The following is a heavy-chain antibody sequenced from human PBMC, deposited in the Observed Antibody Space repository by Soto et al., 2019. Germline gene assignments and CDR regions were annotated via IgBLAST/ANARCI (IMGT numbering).Heavy chain of an antibody. CDR1: GGSISSSSYY. J-gene: IGHJ6*02. D-gene: IGHD3-22*01. V-gene: IGHV4-39*07. CDR3: ARVGYYDSSGYLGYYYYYGMDV. Sequence: SETLSLTCTVSGGSISSSSYYWGWIRQPPGKGLEWIGSIYYSGSTYYNPSLKSRVTISVDTSKNQFSLKLSSVTAADTAVYYCARVGYYDSSGYLGYYYYYGMDVWGQGTTVTVSS. CDR2: IYYSGST.